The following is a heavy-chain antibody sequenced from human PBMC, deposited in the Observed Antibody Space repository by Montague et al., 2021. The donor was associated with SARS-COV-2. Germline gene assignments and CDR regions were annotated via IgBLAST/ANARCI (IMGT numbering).Heavy chain of an antibody. Sequence: SETLSLTCTVSGGSISGFYWSWIRQPPGKGLEWIGYIHYSGSTKYNPSLESRVAVSVDRSKNQVSLKLTSVTAADTAVYYCARLLRSCTNGVCRTYYYYALDVWGQGTTVTVSS. V-gene: IGHV4-59*01. CDR2: IHYSGST. D-gene: IGHD2-8*01. CDR3: ARLLRSCTNGVCRTYYYYALDV. J-gene: IGHJ6*02. CDR1: GGSISGFY.